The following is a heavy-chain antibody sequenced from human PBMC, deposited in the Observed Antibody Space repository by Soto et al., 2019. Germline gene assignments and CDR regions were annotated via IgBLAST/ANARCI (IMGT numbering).Heavy chain of an antibody. V-gene: IGHV4-39*01. D-gene: IGHD6-13*01. CDR2: IYYSGST. J-gene: IGHJ5*02. CDR1: GGSISSSSYY. CDR3: ARHEGGEAAAGFDP. Sequence: SETLSLTYTVAGGSISSSSYYWGWIRQPPGKGLEWIGSIYYSGSTYYNPSLKSRVTISVDTSKNQFSLKLSSVTAADTAVYYCARHEGGEAAAGFDPWGQGTLVTVSS.